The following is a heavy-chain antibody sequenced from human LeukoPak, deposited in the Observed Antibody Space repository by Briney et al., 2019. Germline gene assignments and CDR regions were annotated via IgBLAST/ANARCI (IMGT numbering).Heavy chain of an antibody. CDR2: ISACNGNT. CDR1: GGTFTSYG. J-gene: IGHJ6*02. V-gene: IGHV1-18*01. CDR3: ARDMHYYYGMDV. Sequence: ASVKVSCKASGGTFTSYGISWVRQAPGQGLEWMGWISACNGNTNYAQKLQGRVTMTTDTSTSTAYMELRSLRSDDTAVYYCARDMHYYYGMDVWGQGTTVTVSS.